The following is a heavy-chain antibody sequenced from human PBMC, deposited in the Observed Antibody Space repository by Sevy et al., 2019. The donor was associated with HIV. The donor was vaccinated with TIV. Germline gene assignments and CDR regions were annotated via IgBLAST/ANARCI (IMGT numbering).Heavy chain of an antibody. J-gene: IGHJ1*01. CDR2: ISDTSGYI. CDR1: GVSLNTYS. V-gene: IGHV3-21*06. D-gene: IGHD6-19*01. Sequence: GGSLRLSCAASGVSLNTYSMNWVRQAPGKGLELVSSISDTSGYIFYADSVKGRFTISRDNARNSLYLQMNSLRAEDTAVYYCARDAGSGWQKYFQQWGQGTLVTVSS. CDR3: ARDAGSGWQKYFQQ.